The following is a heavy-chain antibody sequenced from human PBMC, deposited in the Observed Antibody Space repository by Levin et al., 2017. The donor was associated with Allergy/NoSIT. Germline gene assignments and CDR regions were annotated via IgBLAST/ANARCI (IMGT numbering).Heavy chain of an antibody. CDR2: INSDGSTA. Sequence: GGSLRLSCAASGFTFSTYWMHWVRQGPGQGLMWVSRINSDGSTATYADFVKGRFTISRDNDKNTVSLQMNSLGAEDTALYYCVCGYYYAALDYWGRGTLVTVSS. CDR3: VCGYYYAALDY. V-gene: IGHV3-74*01. CDR1: GFTFSTYW. D-gene: IGHD3-22*01. J-gene: IGHJ4*02.